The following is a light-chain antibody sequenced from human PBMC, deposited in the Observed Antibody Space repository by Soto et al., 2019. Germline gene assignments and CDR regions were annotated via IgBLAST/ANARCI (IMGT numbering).Light chain of an antibody. CDR1: QSVSSSY. J-gene: IGKJ5*01. CDR3: QQDGSSPIT. V-gene: IGKV3-20*01. CDR2: GAS. Sequence: EIVLTKSPGTLSLSPGERATLSCRASQSVSSSYLAWYQQKPGQAPRLLIYGASSRATGIPDRFSGSGSGTDVTLPISILEPEDFAVYYCQQDGSSPITFGQGTLLEIK.